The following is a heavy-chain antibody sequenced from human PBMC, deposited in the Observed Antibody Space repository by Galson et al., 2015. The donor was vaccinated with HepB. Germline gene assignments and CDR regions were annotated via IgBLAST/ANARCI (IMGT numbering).Heavy chain of an antibody. Sequence: SVKVSCKASGGTFSSYAISWVRQAPGQGLGWMGGIIPIFGTANYAQKFQGRVTITADESTSTAYMELSSLRSEDTAVYYCQRWLQFGSFDYWGQGTLVTVSS. J-gene: IGHJ4*02. CDR2: IIPIFGTA. CDR1: GGTFSSYA. CDR3: QRWLQFGSFDY. V-gene: IGHV1-69*13. D-gene: IGHD5-24*01.